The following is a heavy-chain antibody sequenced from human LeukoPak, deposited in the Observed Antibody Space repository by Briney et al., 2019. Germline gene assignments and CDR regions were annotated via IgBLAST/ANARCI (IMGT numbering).Heavy chain of an antibody. CDR1: GYTFTSYG. CDR2: ISAYNGNT. J-gene: IGHJ4*02. V-gene: IGHV1-18*01. Sequence: ASVKVSCKASGYTFTSYGISWVRQAPGQGLEWMGWISAYNGNTNYAQKFQGRVTMTRDTSISTAYMELNRLRSDDTAMYYCATSGYSDYGYFDYWGQGTLVTVSS. D-gene: IGHD5-12*01. CDR3: ATSGYSDYGYFDY.